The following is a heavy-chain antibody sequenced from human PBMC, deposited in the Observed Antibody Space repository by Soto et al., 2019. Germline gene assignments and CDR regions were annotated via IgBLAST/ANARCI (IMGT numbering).Heavy chain of an antibody. D-gene: IGHD6-13*01. CDR1: GFTFSSYA. CDR3: AKGLEVVSSSWPDWYDAFDI. Sequence: GGSLRLSCAASGFTFSSYAMSWVRQAPGKGLEWVSAISGSGGSTYYADSVKGRFTISRDNSKNTLYLQMNSLRAEDTAVYYCAKGLEVVSSSWPDWYDAFDIWGQGTMVTVSS. V-gene: IGHV3-23*01. CDR2: ISGSGGST. J-gene: IGHJ3*02.